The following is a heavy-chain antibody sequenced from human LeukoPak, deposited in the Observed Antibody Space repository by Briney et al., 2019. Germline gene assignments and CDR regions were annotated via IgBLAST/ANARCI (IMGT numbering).Heavy chain of an antibody. Sequence: GGSLRLSCAASGFTFRTYELNWVRQAPGKGLEWVSYISDIGTTQHYADSVKGRFIISRDNAKNTLYLQMNSLTAEDTAVYYCARDRSKVTAYDYALDLWGQGTMVIVSS. D-gene: IGHD3-16*01. J-gene: IGHJ3*01. CDR2: ISDIGTTQ. CDR1: GFTFRTYE. CDR3: ARDRSKVTAYDYALDL. V-gene: IGHV3-48*03.